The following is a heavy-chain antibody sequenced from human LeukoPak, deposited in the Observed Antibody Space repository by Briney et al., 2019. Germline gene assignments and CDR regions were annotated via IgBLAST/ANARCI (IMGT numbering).Heavy chain of an antibody. Sequence: PGGSLRLSCAASGFTISRSSMHWVRQAPGKGLEFVSAISRSGGNTYYANSVKGRFTISRDTSKSTLYLQMGSLRAEDMAVYYCARGVVRENYYYYMDVWGKGTTVTISS. V-gene: IGHV3-64*01. CDR2: ISRSGGNT. D-gene: IGHD2-8*01. CDR1: GFTISRSS. J-gene: IGHJ6*03. CDR3: ARGVVRENYYYYMDV.